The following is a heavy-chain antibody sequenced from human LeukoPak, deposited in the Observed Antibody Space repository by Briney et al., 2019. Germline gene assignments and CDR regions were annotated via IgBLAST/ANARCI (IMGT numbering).Heavy chain of an antibody. V-gene: IGHV4-4*07. CDR3: ARDLGGDYDY. Sequence: PSETLSLTCSVGSGSMNDYYWNWVRQPPGKGLEWIGRVYNTKYTEYNPSLKSRVSISVDSSKNQFSLKLSSVTAADTAVYYCARDLGGDYDYWGQGTLVTVSS. J-gene: IGHJ4*02. CDR2: VYNTKYT. D-gene: IGHD4-17*01. CDR1: SGSMNDYY.